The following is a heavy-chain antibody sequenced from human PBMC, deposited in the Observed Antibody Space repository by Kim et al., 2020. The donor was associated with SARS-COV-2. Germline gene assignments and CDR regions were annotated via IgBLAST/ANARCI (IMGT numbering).Heavy chain of an antibody. Sequence: SVKVSCKASGGTFSSYAISWVRQAPGQGLEWMGGIIPIFGTANYAQKFQGRVTITADESTSTAYMELSSLRSEDTAVYYCARVGGSGWLRFTDGHYGMDVWGQGTTVTVSS. J-gene: IGHJ6*02. V-gene: IGHV1-69*13. CDR1: GGTFSSYA. D-gene: IGHD5-12*01. CDR2: IIPIFGTA. CDR3: ARVGGSGWLRFTDGHYGMDV.